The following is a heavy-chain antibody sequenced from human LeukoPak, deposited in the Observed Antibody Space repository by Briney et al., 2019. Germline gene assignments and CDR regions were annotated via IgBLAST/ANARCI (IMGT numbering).Heavy chain of an antibody. D-gene: IGHD3-10*01. V-gene: IGHV3-66*01. CDR2: IYSGGST. CDR1: GFTVSSNY. CDR3: ARDVLWFGESVN. Sequence: PGGSLRLSCAASGFTVSSNYMSWVRQAPGKGLEWVSVIYSGGSTYYADSVKGRFTISRDNSKNTLCLQMNSLRAEDTAVYYCARDVLWFGESVNWGQGTLVTVSS. J-gene: IGHJ4*02.